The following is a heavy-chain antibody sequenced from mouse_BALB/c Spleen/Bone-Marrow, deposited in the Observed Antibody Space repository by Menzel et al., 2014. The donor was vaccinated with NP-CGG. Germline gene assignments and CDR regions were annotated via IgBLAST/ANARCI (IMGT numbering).Heavy chain of an antibody. D-gene: IGHD2-1*01. CDR2: INPDSSTI. V-gene: IGHV4-1*02. CDR3: ARLYGNCVGDW. J-gene: IGHJ2*02. Sequence: DVKLVESGGGLVQPGGSLKLSCAASGFDFSGYWMNWVRQAPGKGLEWIGEINPDSSTINYTPSLKDKFIISRDNAQNALCLQMTKVRSEDTALYYCARLYGNCVGDWWGRGASLAVSS. CDR1: GFDFSGYW.